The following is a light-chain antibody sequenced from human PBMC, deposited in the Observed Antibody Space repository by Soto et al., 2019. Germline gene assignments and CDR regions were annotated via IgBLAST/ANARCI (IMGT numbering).Light chain of an antibody. CDR1: QGISSY. CDR2: AAS. V-gene: IGKV1-8*01. J-gene: IGKJ1*01. Sequence: AIRMTQSPSSFSASTGDRVTITCRASQGISSYLAWYQQKPGKAPKLLIYAASTLQSGVSSRFSGSGSGTDFTLTISCLQSEDFATYYCQQYYSYPREFGQGTKVEIK. CDR3: QQYYSYPRE.